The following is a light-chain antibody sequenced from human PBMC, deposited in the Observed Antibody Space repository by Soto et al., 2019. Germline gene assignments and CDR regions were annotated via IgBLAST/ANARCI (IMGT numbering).Light chain of an antibody. V-gene: IGLV1-44*01. CDR2: NNN. CDR1: NSNIGSHT. J-gene: IGLJ7*01. CDR3: ATWDESLNGGV. Sequence: QSVLTQPPSASGTPGQRVTISCSGSNSNIGSHTVNWYQQLPGTAPKLLIYNNNQWPSGVPDRFSGSKSGTSASLAISGLQSEDEADYYCATWDESLNGGVFGGGTQLTVL.